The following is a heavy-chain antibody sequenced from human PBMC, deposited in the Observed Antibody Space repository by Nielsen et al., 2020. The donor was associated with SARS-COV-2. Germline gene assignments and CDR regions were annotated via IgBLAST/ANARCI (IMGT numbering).Heavy chain of an antibody. Sequence: SETLSLTCAVYGGSFSGYYWSWIRQPSGKGLEWIGEINHSGSTNYNPSLKSRVTISVDTSKNQFSLKLSSVTAADTAVYYCARVGLDSSGYSAAFDIWGQGTMVTVSS. V-gene: IGHV4-34*01. J-gene: IGHJ3*02. CDR1: GGSFSGYY. CDR2: INHSGST. CDR3: ARVGLDSSGYSAAFDI. D-gene: IGHD3-22*01.